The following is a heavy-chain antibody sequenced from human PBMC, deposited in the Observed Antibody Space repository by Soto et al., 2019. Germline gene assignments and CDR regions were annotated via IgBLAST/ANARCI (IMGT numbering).Heavy chain of an antibody. CDR2: IKQDGSEK. J-gene: IGHJ4*02. D-gene: IGHD5-18*01. CDR1: GFTFSSYW. CDR3: ARDHLPNTAIAYYFDY. Sequence: GGSLRLSCAASGFTFSSYWMSWVRQAPGKGLEWVANIKQDGSEKYYVDSVKGRFTISRDNAKNSLYLQMNSLRAEDTAVYYCARDHLPNTAIAYYFDYWGQGTLVTVSS. V-gene: IGHV3-7*03.